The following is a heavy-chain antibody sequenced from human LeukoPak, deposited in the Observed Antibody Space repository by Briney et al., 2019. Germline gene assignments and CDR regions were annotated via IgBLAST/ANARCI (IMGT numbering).Heavy chain of an antibody. V-gene: IGHV1-69*13. Sequence: GASVKVSCKASGYTFTSYYMHWARQAPGQGLEWMGGIIPIFGTANYAQKFQGRVTITADESTSTAYMELSSLRSEDTAVYYCAREDDSSGYYYRPHAFDIWGQGTMVTVSS. D-gene: IGHD3-22*01. J-gene: IGHJ3*02. CDR3: AREDDSSGYYYRPHAFDI. CDR1: GYTFTSYY. CDR2: IIPIFGTA.